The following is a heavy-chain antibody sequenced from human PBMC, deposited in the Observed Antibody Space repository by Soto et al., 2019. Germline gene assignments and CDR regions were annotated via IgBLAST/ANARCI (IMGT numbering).Heavy chain of an antibody. CDR2: ISYSGST. V-gene: IGHV4-61*08. Sequence: PSETLSLTCTVAGASVSSGGFSWSWIRQPPGKGLEWIGSISYSGSTTYYPSLRSRVTISVDTSKNQFSLRLNSVTAADTAIYFCARVTFLIVGSVFSSPVDLWGQGTLVTVSS. CDR3: ARVTFLIVGSVFSSPVDL. J-gene: IGHJ4*02. CDR1: GASVSSGGFS. D-gene: IGHD1-26*01.